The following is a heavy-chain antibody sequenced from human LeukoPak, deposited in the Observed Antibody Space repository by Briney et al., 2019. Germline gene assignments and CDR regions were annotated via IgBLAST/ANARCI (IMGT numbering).Heavy chain of an antibody. CDR3: ARGEEYGSGTVHFDC. J-gene: IGHJ4*02. CDR1: GGSISSSNW. CDR2: VHHSGRT. D-gene: IGHD3-10*01. V-gene: IGHV4-4*02. Sequence: SGTLSRTCAVSGGSISSSNWWSWVRQPPGKGLEWIGEVHHSGRTHYNPSLKSRVTISADRSNNRFSLSLNSVTAADTAVFYCARGEEYGSGTVHFDCWGQGILVTVSS.